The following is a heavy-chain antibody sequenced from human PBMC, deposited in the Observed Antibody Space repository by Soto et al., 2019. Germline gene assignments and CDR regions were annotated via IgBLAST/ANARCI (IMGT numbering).Heavy chain of an antibody. CDR1: GGTFSNDI. J-gene: IGHJ4*02. CDR3: VRALAIGRTFSGYDGVDY. CDR2: IIPLIDTT. V-gene: IGHV1-69*08. D-gene: IGHD5-12*01. Sequence: QVQLVQSGAELKKPGSSVKVSCKTSGGTFSNDIITWKRQTPGQGLEWMGRIIPLIDTTSYERNFQGSVTITADKSMGTAYMYLNSPRSEDMAVCYCVRALAIGRTFSGYDGVDYMGQGTL.